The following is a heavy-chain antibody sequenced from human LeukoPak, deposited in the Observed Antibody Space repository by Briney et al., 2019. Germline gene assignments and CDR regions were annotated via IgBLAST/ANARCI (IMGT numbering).Heavy chain of an antibody. V-gene: IGHV3-74*01. D-gene: IGHD3-16*01. CDR2: INNDGTTT. CDR1: GFTFSGFW. Sequence: GGSLRLSCAVSGFTFSGFWMSWSRQAPGKGLVWVSRINNDGTTTVYADSVRGRFTISRDNAKNTLYLQMNSLRAEDTAVYYCAGGGVTTPTPYYYYYGMDVWGQGTTVTVSS. J-gene: IGHJ6*02. CDR3: AGGGVTTPTPYYYYYGMDV.